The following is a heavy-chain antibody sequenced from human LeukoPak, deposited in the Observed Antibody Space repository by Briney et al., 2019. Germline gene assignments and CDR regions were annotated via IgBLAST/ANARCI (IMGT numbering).Heavy chain of an antibody. Sequence: SETLSLTCSVSGDSISTSSYYWGWIRQPPGKGLEWIGYIYYSGSTNYNPSLKSRVTISVDTSKNQFSLKLSSVTAADTTVYYCARVSIYGSGTISEGWFDPWGQGTLVTVSS. J-gene: IGHJ5*02. V-gene: IGHV4-61*05. D-gene: IGHD3-10*01. CDR1: GDSISTSSYY. CDR3: ARVSIYGSGTISEGWFDP. CDR2: IYYSGST.